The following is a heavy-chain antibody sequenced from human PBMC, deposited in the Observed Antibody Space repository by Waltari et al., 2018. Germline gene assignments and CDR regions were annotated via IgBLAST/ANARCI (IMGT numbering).Heavy chain of an antibody. Sequence: QVRLQESGPGLVKPSETLSLICDVSGYSITNGFSWGWIRQPPGKGLEVIGNISHSGMTYYYSSLESRVTISDATSRNQVSLHLTSVTAAGTAVYCCARECGAVCPWGQGTLVTVSS. CDR3: ARECGAVCP. V-gene: IGHV4-38-2*02. CDR1: GYSITNGFS. J-gene: IGHJ5*02. CDR2: ISHSGMT. D-gene: IGHD2-21*01.